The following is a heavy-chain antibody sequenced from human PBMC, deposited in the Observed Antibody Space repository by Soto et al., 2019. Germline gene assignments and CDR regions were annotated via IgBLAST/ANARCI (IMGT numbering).Heavy chain of an antibody. J-gene: IGHJ4*02. D-gene: IGHD3-3*01. V-gene: IGHV1-3*01. CDR2: INAGNGNT. CDR3: ARSFRSITIFGVVIPPCHL. CDR1: GYTFTSYA. Sequence: QVQLVQSGAEVKKPGASVKVSCKASGYTFTSYAMHWVRQAPGQRLEWMGWINAGNGNTKYSQKFQGRVTITRDTSASTAYMELSSLRSEDTAVYYCARSFRSITIFGVVIPPCHLWGQGTLVTVSS.